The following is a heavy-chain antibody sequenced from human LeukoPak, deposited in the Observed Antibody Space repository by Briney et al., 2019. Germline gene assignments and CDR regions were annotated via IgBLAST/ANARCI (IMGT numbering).Heavy chain of an antibody. D-gene: IGHD7-27*01. CDR2: IIDSGGAT. Sequence: PGGSLRLSCAASGFTFSTYAMSWVRQAPRRGLEWVASIIDSGGATYCADSVKGRFTISRENSKNTLYLQMNSLRAEDTAVYYCAKDGATWRDPGAYWGQGTLVTVSS. V-gene: IGHV3-23*01. J-gene: IGHJ4*02. CDR3: AKDGATWRDPGAY. CDR1: GFTFSTYA.